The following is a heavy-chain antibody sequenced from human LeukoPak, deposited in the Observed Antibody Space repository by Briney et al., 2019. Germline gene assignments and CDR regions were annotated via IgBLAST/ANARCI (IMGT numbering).Heavy chain of an antibody. Sequence: PGGSLRLSCAASGFTFSSYWMSWVRQAPGKGLEWVSNIKQDGNEKYYVDSVKGRFTISRDNAKNSLYLQMNSLRAEDTAVYYCARDLTYGDYVSFDYWGQGTLVTVSS. V-gene: IGHV3-7*01. CDR1: GFTFSSYW. J-gene: IGHJ4*02. CDR3: ARDLTYGDYVSFDY. D-gene: IGHD4-17*01. CDR2: IKQDGNEK.